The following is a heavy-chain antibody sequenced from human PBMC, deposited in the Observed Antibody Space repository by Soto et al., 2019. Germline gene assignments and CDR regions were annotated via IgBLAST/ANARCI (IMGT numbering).Heavy chain of an antibody. CDR2: IYYSGST. J-gene: IGHJ4*02. D-gene: IGHD6-13*01. V-gene: IGHV4-59*08. Sequence: QVQLQESGPGLVKPSETLSLTCTVSGGSISSYYWSWIRQPPGKGLEWIGYIYYSGSTNYNPSLKSRVTIXVXTXXNQFSLQLSSVTAADTAVYYCARHGEYRSSWYFDYWGQGTLVTVSS. CDR3: ARHGEYRSSWYFDY. CDR1: GGSISSYY.